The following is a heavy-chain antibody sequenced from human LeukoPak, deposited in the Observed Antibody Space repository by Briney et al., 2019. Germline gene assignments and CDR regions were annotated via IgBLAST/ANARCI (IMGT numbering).Heavy chain of an antibody. Sequence: PGGSLRLSCAASGFTVSSNYMSWVRQAPGKGLEWVSVIYSGGSTYYADSVKGRFTISRDNSKNMLYLQLNSLSTEDTAIYYCARVRSYRGSGSYNRNDPSDIWGQGTMVTVSS. CDR3: ARVRSYRGSGSYNRNDPSDI. J-gene: IGHJ3*02. CDR2: IYSGGST. CDR1: GFTVSSNY. V-gene: IGHV3-53*05. D-gene: IGHD3-10*01.